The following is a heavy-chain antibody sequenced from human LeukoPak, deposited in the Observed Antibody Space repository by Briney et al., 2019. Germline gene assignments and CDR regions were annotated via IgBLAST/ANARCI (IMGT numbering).Heavy chain of an antibody. J-gene: IGHJ4*02. D-gene: IGHD4-17*01. CDR2: INPNSGGT. CDR3: ARDLDDYGDYGFDY. V-gene: IGHV1-2*02. Sequence: ASVKVSCKASGYTFTGYYMHWVRQAPGQGLEWMGWINPNSGGTNYAQKFQGRVTMTRDMSTSTVYMELSSLRSEDTAVYYCARDLDDYGDYGFDYWGQGTLVTVSS. CDR1: GYTFTGYY.